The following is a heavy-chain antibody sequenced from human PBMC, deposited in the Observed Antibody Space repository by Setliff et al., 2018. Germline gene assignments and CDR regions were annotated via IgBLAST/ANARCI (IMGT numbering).Heavy chain of an antibody. J-gene: IGHJ4*02. D-gene: IGHD3-22*01. CDR2: INHSGST. CDR3: ARGADYHDTSGYSH. Sequence: KPSETLSLTCAVYGGSFSYYYWTWIRQPPGKGLEWIGEINHSGSTNYNPSLKSRVTISVDTSKNQFSLKVNSVTAADTAVYYCARGADYHDTSGYSHWGQGTLVTVS. V-gene: IGHV4-34*01. CDR1: GGSFSYYY.